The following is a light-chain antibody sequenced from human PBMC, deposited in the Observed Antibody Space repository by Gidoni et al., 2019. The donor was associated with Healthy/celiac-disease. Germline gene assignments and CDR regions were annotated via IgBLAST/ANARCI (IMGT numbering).Light chain of an antibody. CDR3: QKYNSASLT. J-gene: IGKJ4*01. V-gene: IGKV1-27*01. CDR2: AAS. Sequence: DIQMTQSPSSLSASVGDRVTITCRASQGIRNYLAWYQQKPGKVPKLLIYAASTLQSGVPSRFSGSGSGIDFTLTISSLQPEDVATYYCQKYNSASLTFGGGTKVEIK. CDR1: QGIRNY.